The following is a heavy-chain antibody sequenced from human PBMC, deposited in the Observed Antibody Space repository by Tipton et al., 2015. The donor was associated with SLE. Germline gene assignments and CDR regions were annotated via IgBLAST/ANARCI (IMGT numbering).Heavy chain of an antibody. Sequence: TLSLTCTVSGGSISSSSYYWGWIRQPPGKGLEWIGSIYYSGSTYYNPSLKSRVTISVDTSKNQFSLKLSSVTAADTAVYYCAATGGTSSTYGMDVWGQGTTVTVSS. CDR3: AATGGTSSTYGMDV. V-gene: IGHV4-39*01. D-gene: IGHD1-7*01. J-gene: IGHJ6*02. CDR1: GGSISSSSYY. CDR2: IYYSGST.